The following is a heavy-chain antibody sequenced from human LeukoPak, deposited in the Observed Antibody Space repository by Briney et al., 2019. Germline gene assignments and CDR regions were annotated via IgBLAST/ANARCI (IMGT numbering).Heavy chain of an antibody. Sequence: SETLSLTCTVSGGSISTSYWSWIRQPPGKGLEWIGNIYYNGNTNYNPSLKSRFTISLDTSKNQFSLRLSSVTAADTAVYYCARAVGDSGYGPFNDYWGQGILVTVSS. J-gene: IGHJ4*02. D-gene: IGHD5-12*01. V-gene: IGHV4-59*01. CDR1: GGSISTSY. CDR3: ARAVGDSGYGPFNDY. CDR2: IYYNGNT.